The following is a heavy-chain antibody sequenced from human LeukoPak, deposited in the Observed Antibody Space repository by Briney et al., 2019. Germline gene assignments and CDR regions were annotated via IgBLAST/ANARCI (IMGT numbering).Heavy chain of an antibody. CDR2: IYYLGST. Sequence: SETLSLTCTVSGGSISSYYWSWIRQPPGKGLEWVGHIYYLGSTYYNPSLKSRVTISVDTSKNQFSLKLNSVTAADTAVYYCARHYGPWGQGTLDTVSS. V-gene: IGHV4-59*08. CDR1: GGSISSYY. D-gene: IGHD3-10*01. J-gene: IGHJ5*02. CDR3: ARHYGP.